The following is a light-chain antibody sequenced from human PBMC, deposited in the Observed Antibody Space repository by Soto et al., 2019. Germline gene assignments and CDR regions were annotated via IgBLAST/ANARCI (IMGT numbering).Light chain of an antibody. J-gene: IGKJ3*01. CDR1: QSVSSN. CDR2: GAS. CDR3: QQYNNWSPFT. V-gene: IGKV3-15*01. Sequence: EIVMTQSPATLSVSPGERATLSCRASQSVSSNFAWYQQKPGQAPRLLIYGASTRATGIPARFSGSGSGTEFTLTISSLQSEDFAVYYCQQYNNWSPFTFGPGTKLDS.